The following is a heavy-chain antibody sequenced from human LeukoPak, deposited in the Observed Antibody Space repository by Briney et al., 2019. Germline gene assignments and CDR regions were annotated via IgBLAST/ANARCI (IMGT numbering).Heavy chain of an antibody. CDR2: IKQDGSEK. D-gene: IGHD3-16*02. CDR1: GFTFSSYW. CDR3: ARSYSFGGVIAQAFDY. V-gene: IGHV3-7*01. Sequence: GGSLRLSRAASGFTFSSYWMSWVRQAPGKGLEWVANIKQDGSEKYYVDSVKGRFTISRDNAKNSLYLQMNSLRAEDTAVYYCARSYSFGGVIAQAFDYWGQGTLVIVSS. J-gene: IGHJ4*02.